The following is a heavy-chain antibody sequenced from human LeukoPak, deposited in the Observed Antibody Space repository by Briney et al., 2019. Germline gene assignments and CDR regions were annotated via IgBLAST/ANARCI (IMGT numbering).Heavy chain of an antibody. D-gene: IGHD6-6*01. Sequence: GASVKVSCKASGYTFTGYYMHWVRQAPGQGLEWMGWINPNSGGTNYAQKFQGRVTITRDTSISTAYMELSRLRSDDTAVCYCARVGIAARPGFDYWGQGTLVTVSS. J-gene: IGHJ4*02. CDR1: GYTFTGYY. CDR3: ARVGIAARPGFDY. V-gene: IGHV1-2*02. CDR2: INPNSGGT.